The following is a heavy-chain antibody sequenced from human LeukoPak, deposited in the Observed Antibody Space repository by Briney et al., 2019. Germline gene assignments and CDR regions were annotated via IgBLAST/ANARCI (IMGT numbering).Heavy chain of an antibody. CDR2: MNPNSGNA. CDR3: GRPLQRGSWTQRALDY. CDR1: GYTFTSYD. J-gene: IGHJ4*02. Sequence: ASVKVSCKASGYTFTSYDVSWVRQATGQGLEWMGWMNPNSGNAGYAQRFQGRVTMTRNNSISTAYMELTSLRSEDTAVYYCGRPLQRGSWTQRALDYWGQGTLVTVSS. D-gene: IGHD3-10*01. V-gene: IGHV1-8*01.